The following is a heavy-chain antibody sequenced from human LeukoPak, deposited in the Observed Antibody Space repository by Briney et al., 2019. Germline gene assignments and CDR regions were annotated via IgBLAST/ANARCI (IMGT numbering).Heavy chain of an antibody. CDR2: INAGNGNT. Sequence: GASVKVSFKASGYTFTIYSVHWVRQAPGQRLEWMGWINAGNGNTKYSQKFQGRVTITRDTSANTAYMELSSLTSEDTAVYHCARGAAEGLDYWGQGILVTVSS. V-gene: IGHV1-3*01. J-gene: IGHJ4*02. CDR3: ARGAAEGLDY. D-gene: IGHD6-13*01. CDR1: GYTFTIYS.